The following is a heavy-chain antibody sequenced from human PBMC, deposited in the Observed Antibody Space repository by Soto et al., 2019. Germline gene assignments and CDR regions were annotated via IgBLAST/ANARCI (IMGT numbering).Heavy chain of an antibody. J-gene: IGHJ4*02. Sequence: QVQLVQSGAEVKKPGASVKVSCKASGYTFTGYDMHWVRQAPGQRLEWMGWINGGNGNTKYSQKFQGRVTMTRDTSANTVYMELSSLRSEDTAVFYCARDRYDSSHSLHYWGQGTLVTVSS. CDR3: ARDRYDSSHSLHY. CDR2: INGGNGNT. V-gene: IGHV1-3*01. D-gene: IGHD3-22*01. CDR1: GYTFTGYD.